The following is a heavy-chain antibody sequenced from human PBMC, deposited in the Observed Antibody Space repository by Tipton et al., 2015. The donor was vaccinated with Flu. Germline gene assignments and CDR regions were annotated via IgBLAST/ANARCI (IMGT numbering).Heavy chain of an antibody. Sequence: GLVKPSETLSLICTVSDYSISSGYYWGWIRQPPGTGLEWIGCISHSGRTYYNPSLKSRVTISVDTSKNQFALRLSSVTAADTAVYYCARGLYSSSWSAFEIRGQGTMVTVSS. D-gene: IGHD6-13*01. CDR1: DYSISSGYY. CDR2: ISHSGRT. J-gene: IGHJ3*02. V-gene: IGHV4-38-2*02. CDR3: ARGLYSSSWSAFEI.